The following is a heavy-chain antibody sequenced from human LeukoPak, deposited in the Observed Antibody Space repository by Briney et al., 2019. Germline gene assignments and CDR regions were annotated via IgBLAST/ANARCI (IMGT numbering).Heavy chain of an antibody. CDR1: GLTFSNNS. CDR3: ASRFY. V-gene: IGHV3-48*04. J-gene: IGHJ4*02. CDR2: IKRNSNTI. Sequence: GGSLRLSCTASGLTFSNNSMNWVRQAPGKGLEWLSYIKRNSNTIYYADSVKGRFFISRDNAEKSLYLQMNSLRVEDTGVYFRASRFYWGQGALVTVSS.